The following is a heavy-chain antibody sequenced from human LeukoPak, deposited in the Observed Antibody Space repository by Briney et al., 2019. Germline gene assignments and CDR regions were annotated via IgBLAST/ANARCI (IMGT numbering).Heavy chain of an antibody. CDR1: GFTFSSYG. V-gene: IGHV3-23*01. J-gene: IGHJ4*02. Sequence: GGSLRLSCAASGFTFSSYGMSWVRQAPGKGLEWVSAISGSGGSTYYADSVKGRFTISRDNSKNTLYLQMNSLRAEDTAVYYCAKDLLRYCSGGSCYIDYWGQGTLVTVSS. CDR2: ISGSGGST. D-gene: IGHD2-15*01. CDR3: AKDLLRYCSGGSCYIDY.